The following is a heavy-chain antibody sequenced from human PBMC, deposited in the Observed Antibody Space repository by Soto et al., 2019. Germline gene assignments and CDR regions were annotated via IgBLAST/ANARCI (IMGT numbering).Heavy chain of an antibody. J-gene: IGHJ5*02. V-gene: IGHV4-34*01. Sequence: SETLSLTCAVYGGSFSGYYWSWIRQPPGKGLEWIGEINHSGSTNYNPSLKSRVTISVDTSKNQFSLKLSSVTAADTAVYYCARRVGSDSICYPGYDNWLDPWGRGILVNVSS. CDR3: ARRVGSDSICYPGYDNWLDP. D-gene: IGHD3-3*02. CDR2: INHSGST. CDR1: GGSFSGYY.